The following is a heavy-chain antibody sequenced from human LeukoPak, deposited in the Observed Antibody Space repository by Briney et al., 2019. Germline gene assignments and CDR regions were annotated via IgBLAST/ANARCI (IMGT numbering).Heavy chain of an antibody. J-gene: IGHJ5*02. CDR2: IYTSGSA. D-gene: IGHD1-26*01. CDR1: GGSISSYY. CDR3: ARGYIVGADNWFDP. V-gene: IGHV4-4*07. Sequence: SETLSLTCTVSGGSISSYYWSWIRQPAGKGLEWIGRIYTSGSANYNPSLKSRVTISVDTSKNQFSLKLSSVTAADTAVYYCARGYIVGADNWFDPWGQGTLVTVSS.